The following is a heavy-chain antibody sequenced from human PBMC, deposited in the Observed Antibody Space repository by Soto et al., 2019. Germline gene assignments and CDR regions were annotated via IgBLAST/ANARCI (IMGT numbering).Heavy chain of an antibody. CDR3: AKDAPGSGWLSDY. J-gene: IGHJ4*02. CDR1: GFTFSIYA. D-gene: IGHD3-22*01. CDR2: IGGGGGGT. V-gene: IGHV3-23*01. Sequence: GGSLRLSCAASGFTFSIYAMSWVRQAPGKGLEWVSTIGGGGGGTSYVDFVRGRFTISRDNSKNTLYLQMNSLRAEDTAVYYCAKDAPGSGWLSDYWGQGTQVTVSS.